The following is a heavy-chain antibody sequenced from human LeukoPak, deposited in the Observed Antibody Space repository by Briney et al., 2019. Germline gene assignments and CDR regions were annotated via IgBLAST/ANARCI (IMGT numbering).Heavy chain of an antibody. J-gene: IGHJ3*02. V-gene: IGHV4-30-2*01. Sequence: SETLSLTCAVSGGSISSGGYSWSWIRQPSGKGLEWIGYIYHSGSTYYNPSLKSRVTISVDRSKNQFSLKLSSVTAADTAVYYCARTWIRAFDIWGQGTMVTVSS. D-gene: IGHD5-12*01. CDR1: GGSISSGGYS. CDR2: IYHSGST. CDR3: ARTWIRAFDI.